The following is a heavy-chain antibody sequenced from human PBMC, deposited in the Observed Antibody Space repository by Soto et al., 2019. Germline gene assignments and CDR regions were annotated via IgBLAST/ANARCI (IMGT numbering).Heavy chain of an antibody. J-gene: IGHJ6*02. Sequence: EVQLLESVGDLVQPGGSLRLSCAASGFAVSSNYMTWVGQAPGKGLEWVSVIHSGGDTHYADSVRGRFTISRDNSKNTLYLQMNSLRAEDTAAYYCARSRTGTTYGGMDVWGQGTTVTVSS. V-gene: IGHV3-66*01. CDR3: ARSRTGTTYGGMDV. D-gene: IGHD1-7*01. CDR1: GFAVSSNY. CDR2: IHSGGDT.